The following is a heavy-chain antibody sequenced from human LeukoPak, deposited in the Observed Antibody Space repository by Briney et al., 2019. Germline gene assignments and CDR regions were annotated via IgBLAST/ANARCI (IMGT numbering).Heavy chain of an antibody. V-gene: IGHV4-30-2*01. CDR2: IYHSGST. CDR3: ARATRHDNWFDP. J-gene: IGHJ5*02. D-gene: IGHD2-2*01. CDR1: GGSISSGGYS. Sequence: PSETLSLTCAVSGGSISSGGYSWSWIRQRPGKGLEWIGYIYHSGSTYYNPSLKSRVTISVDRSKNQFSLKLSSVTAADTAVYYCARATRHDNWFDPWGQGTLVTVSS.